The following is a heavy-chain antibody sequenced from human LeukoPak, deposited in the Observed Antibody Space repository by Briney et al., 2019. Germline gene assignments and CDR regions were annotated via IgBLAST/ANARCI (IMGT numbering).Heavy chain of an antibody. CDR2: ISGGGGIT. D-gene: IGHD4-11*01. V-gene: IGHV3-23*01. CDR1: GFTFSSYA. CDR3: AKDVTYSSKTSYFDY. Sequence: RAGGSLRLSCAASGFTFSSYAMNWVRQAPGKGLEWVSLISGGGGITYFADSVKGRFTISRDTSKNTVYLQMNSLRAEDTAVYYCAKDVTYSSKTSYFDYWGQGTLVTVSS. J-gene: IGHJ4*02.